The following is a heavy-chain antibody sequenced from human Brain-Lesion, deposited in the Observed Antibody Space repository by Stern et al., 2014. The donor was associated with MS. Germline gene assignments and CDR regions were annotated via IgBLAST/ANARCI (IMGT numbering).Heavy chain of an antibody. V-gene: IGHV4-61*02. CDR2: IFPRGTP. CDR3: ARDYGDLEFDL. J-gene: IGHJ4*02. CDR1: GGPISSHSYY. Sequence: DQLVESGQGLVKPSQTLSLTCTVSGGPISSHSYYWSWIRQPAGKGLEWIGRIFPRGTPNYTPPLKRRFSISVDTSKTQLSLRLSSVTASDTAVYYCARDYGDLEFDLWGQGTLVTVSS. D-gene: IGHD4-17*01.